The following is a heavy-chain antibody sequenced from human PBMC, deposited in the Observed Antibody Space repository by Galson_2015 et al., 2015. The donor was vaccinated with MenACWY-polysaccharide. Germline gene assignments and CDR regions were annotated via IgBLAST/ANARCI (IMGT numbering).Heavy chain of an antibody. V-gene: IGHV3-23*01. CDR1: GFTFSSYA. Sequence: SLRLSCAASGFTFSSYAMSWVRQAPGKGLEWVSAISGSGGSTYYADSVKGRFTISRDNSKNTLYLQMNSLRAEDTAVYYCANSGAGFGELSASGYWGQGTLVTVSS. D-gene: IGHD3-10*01. CDR2: ISGSGGST. J-gene: IGHJ4*02. CDR3: ANSGAGFGELSASGY.